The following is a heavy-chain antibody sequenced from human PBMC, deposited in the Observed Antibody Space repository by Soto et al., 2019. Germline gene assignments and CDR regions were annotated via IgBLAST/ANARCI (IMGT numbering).Heavy chain of an antibody. CDR3: ARYDSSGYYWPYYYYGMDV. J-gene: IGHJ6*02. D-gene: IGHD3-22*01. Sequence: EVQLVESGGGLVKPGGSLRLSFAASGFTFSTYSMNWVRQAPGKGLEWVSSISSSSSYIYYADSVKGRFTISRDNAKNSLYLQMNSLRAEDTAVYYCARYDSSGYYWPYYYYGMDVWGQGTTVTVSS. V-gene: IGHV3-21*01. CDR1: GFTFSTYS. CDR2: ISSSSSYI.